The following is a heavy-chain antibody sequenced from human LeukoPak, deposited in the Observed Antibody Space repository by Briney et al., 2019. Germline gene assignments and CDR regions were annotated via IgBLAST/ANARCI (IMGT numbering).Heavy chain of an antibody. CDR1: GYTFTDYY. CDR2: IKPDSGGT. Sequence: ASVKVSCKASGYTFTDYYLHWVRQAPGQGLEWVGRIKPDSGGTNCAQKFQGRVTMTMDMSITTAYMELSRLTSDDTAIYFCARDFRSSSGHYYYVDVWANGTAVSVSS. V-gene: IGHV1-2*06. J-gene: IGHJ6*03. D-gene: IGHD6-6*01. CDR3: ARDFRSSSGHYYYVDV.